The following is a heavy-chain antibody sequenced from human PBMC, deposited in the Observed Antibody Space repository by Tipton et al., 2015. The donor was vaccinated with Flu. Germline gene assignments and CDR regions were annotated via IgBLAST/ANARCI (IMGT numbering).Heavy chain of an antibody. CDR1: GYTFTNYY. CDR3: VRLFRGTYHIDY. Sequence: QLVQSGAEVKKPGASVKVSCKASGYTFTNYYMHWVRQAPGQGLEWMGIINPSGGGTTYAQNFQGRVSMTRDTSLNTAYMELNRLTSDDTGVYYCVRLFRGTYHIDYWGQGTLVTVSS. CDR2: INPSGGGT. V-gene: IGHV1-46*01. D-gene: IGHD3-16*02. J-gene: IGHJ4*02.